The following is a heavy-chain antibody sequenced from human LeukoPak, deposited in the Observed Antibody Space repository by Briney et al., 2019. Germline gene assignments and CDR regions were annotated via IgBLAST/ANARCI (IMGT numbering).Heavy chain of an antibody. Sequence: PSETLSLTCTVSGGSISSSSYYWGWLRQPPGKGLEWIGYIYYSGSTNYNPSLKSRVTMSVDTSENQFSLKLSSVTAADTAVYYCARGVSGWYHFDYWGQGTLVTVSS. J-gene: IGHJ4*02. V-gene: IGHV4-61*05. CDR2: IYYSGST. D-gene: IGHD6-19*01. CDR3: ARGVSGWYHFDY. CDR1: GGSISSSSYY.